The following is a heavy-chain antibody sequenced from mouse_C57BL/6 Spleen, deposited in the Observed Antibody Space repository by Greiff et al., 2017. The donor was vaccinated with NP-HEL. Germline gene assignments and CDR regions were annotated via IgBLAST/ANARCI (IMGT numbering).Heavy chain of an antibody. CDR2: IDPSDSYT. CDR1: GYTFTSYW. D-gene: IGHD2-4*01. Sequence: QVQLQQPGAELVKPGASVKLSCKASGYTFTSYWMQWVKQRPGQGLEWIGEIDPSDSYTNYNQKFKGKATLTVDTSSSTAYMQLSSLTSEDSAVYYCARLYDYDAGAMDYWGQGTSVTVSS. V-gene: IGHV1-50*01. J-gene: IGHJ4*01. CDR3: ARLYDYDAGAMDY.